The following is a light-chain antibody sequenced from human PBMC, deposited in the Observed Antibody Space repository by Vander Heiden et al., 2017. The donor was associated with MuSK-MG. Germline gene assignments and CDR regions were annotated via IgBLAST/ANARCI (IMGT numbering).Light chain of an antibody. CDR1: QAISNC. CDR3: QQCYSYPLT. V-gene: IGKV1-16*02. J-gene: IGKJ5*01. CDR2: HVS. Sequence: DIQMTQSPPSLSASVGDSVTTTCRASQAISNCLAWLPQKPGKAPKPLIYHVSSLQSGVPSKFSGSGSGTDFTLTITNVQPEDFATYYCQQCYSYPLTFGQGTRLEI.